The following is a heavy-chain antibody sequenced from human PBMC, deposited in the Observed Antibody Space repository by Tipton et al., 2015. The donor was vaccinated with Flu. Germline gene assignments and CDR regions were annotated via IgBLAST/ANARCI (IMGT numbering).Heavy chain of an antibody. Sequence: TLSLTCTVSGGSLSSGGDYWAWIRQPPGKGLEWLGNIHRSGNTHYNSSLKSRVTISVDKSKNQFSLRLLSVTATDTAVYYCARRDYSNYVSEPKNWFDPWGQGILVTVSS. J-gene: IGHJ5*02. CDR3: ARRDYSNYVSEPKNWFDP. D-gene: IGHD4-11*01. CDR2: IHRSGNT. V-gene: IGHV4-61*05. CDR1: GGSLSSGGDY.